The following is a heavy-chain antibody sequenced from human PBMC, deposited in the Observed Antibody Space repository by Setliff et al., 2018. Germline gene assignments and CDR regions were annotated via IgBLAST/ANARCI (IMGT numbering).Heavy chain of an antibody. CDR3: ARASRFATIVWKGDYYMDV. J-gene: IGHJ6*03. CDR2: INTNTGNP. CDR1: GYTFRSSA. D-gene: IGHD3-16*02. V-gene: IGHV7-4-1*02. Sequence: ASVKVSCKASGYTFRSSAVTWMRQAPGQGLEYMGWINTNTGNPTYAQGFTGRFVFSLDTSVSTAYLQTSSLKPEDTAMYYCARASRFATIVWKGDYYMDVWGKGTTVTVSS.